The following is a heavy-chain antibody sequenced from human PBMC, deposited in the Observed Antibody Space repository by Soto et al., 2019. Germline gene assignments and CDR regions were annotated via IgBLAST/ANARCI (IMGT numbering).Heavy chain of an antibody. CDR1: GYTFTSYG. D-gene: IGHD6-19*01. V-gene: IGHV1-18*01. CDR2: VNADNGNT. Sequence: QVQLVQSGAEVKKPGASVKVSCKASGYTFTSYGISWVRQAPGQGLEWMGGVNADNGNTNYAQKFQGRVTITTDTSTSTAYMELRSLRSDDAAVYYFARAAVSGRTGFDYWGQGTPVTVSS. J-gene: IGHJ4*02. CDR3: ARAAVSGRTGFDY.